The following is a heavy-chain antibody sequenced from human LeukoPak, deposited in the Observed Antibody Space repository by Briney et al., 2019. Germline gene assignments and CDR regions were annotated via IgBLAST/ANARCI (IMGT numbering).Heavy chain of an antibody. CDR3: ARELNWGYLDY. D-gene: IGHD3-16*01. CDR1: GGSISSGNYF. Sequence: SETLSLTCTVSGGSISSGNYFWSWIRQPAGKGLEWIGYVYYSGGTNYNPSLKSRVTISVDTSKNQFSLKLNSVTAADTAVYYCARELNWGYLDYWGQGTLVTVSS. CDR2: VYYSGGT. V-gene: IGHV4-61*10. J-gene: IGHJ4*02.